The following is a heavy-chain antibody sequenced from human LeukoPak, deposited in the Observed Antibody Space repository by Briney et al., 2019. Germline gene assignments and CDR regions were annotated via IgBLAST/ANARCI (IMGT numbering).Heavy chain of an antibody. Sequence: SETLSLTCSVSGGSVNSGGYYWTWIRQQPGKGLEWIGYMYYSGSTFYNPSLKSRVAISIDTSKNQFSLRLDSVTAADTAVYYCAKVATDTIGYYFDYWGQGTLVTVSS. CDR1: GGSVNSGGYY. D-gene: IGHD3-22*01. CDR3: AKVATDTIGYYFDY. J-gene: IGHJ4*02. CDR2: MYYSGST. V-gene: IGHV4-31*02.